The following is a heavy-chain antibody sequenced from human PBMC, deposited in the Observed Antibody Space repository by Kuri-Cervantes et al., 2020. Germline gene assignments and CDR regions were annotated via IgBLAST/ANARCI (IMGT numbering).Heavy chain of an antibody. V-gene: IGHV3-30*03. CDR1: GFTFSSYS. CDR3: VMVRGVILTNYYGMDV. J-gene: IGHJ6*02. CDR2: ISYDGSNK. Sequence: GESLKISCAASGFTFSSYSMHWVRQAPGKGLEWAAVISYDGSNKYYADSVKGRFTISRDNSKNTLYLQMNSLRAEDTAVYYCVMVRGVILTNYYGMDVWGQGTTVTVSS. D-gene: IGHD3-10*01.